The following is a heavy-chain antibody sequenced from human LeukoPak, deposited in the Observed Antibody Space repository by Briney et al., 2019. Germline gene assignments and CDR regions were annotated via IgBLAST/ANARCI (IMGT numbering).Heavy chain of an antibody. CDR3: ARDHLANLASRLFDP. D-gene: IGHD3-3*01. V-gene: IGHV4-59*12. J-gene: IGHJ5*02. CDR2: IYYSGST. CDR1: GGSISSYY. Sequence: SETLSLTCTVSGGSISSYYWSWIRQPPGKGLEWIGFIYYSGSTNYNPSLKSRVAISVDTSKNQFSLKLNSVTAADTAVYYCARDHLANLASRLFDPWGQGSLVTVSS.